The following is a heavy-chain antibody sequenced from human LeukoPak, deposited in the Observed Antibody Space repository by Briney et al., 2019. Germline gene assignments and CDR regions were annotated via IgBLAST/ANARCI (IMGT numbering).Heavy chain of an antibody. D-gene: IGHD5-18*01. CDR1: GGTFSSYA. J-gene: IGHJ4*02. CDR2: IIPIFGTA. Sequence: SVKVSCKASGGTFSSYAISWVRQAPGQGLEWMGGIIPIFGTANYAQKFQGRVTITADESTSTAYMELSSLRPEDTAVYYCARDVKGGYPHWGQGTLVTVSS. V-gene: IGHV1-69*13. CDR3: ARDVKGGYPH.